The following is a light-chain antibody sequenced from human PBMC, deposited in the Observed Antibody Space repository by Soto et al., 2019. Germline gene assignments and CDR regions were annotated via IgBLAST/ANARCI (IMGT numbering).Light chain of an antibody. Sequence: QSALTQPASVSGSPGQSITITWTGTSSDVGGYNYVSWYQQYPGKAPKLIIYDVSNRPSGVSNRFSGSKSGNTASLTISGLQAEDEADYYCNSYTSSSTVIFGGGTKLTVL. CDR3: NSYTSSSTVI. V-gene: IGLV2-14*01. CDR1: SSDVGGYNY. J-gene: IGLJ2*01. CDR2: DVS.